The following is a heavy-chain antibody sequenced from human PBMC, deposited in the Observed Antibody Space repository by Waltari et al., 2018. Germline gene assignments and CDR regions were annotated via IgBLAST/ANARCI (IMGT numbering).Heavy chain of an antibody. D-gene: IGHD2-2*01. J-gene: IGHJ4*02. Sequence: QVQLQESGPGLVKPSETLSLTCTVSGYSISSGYYWGWIRQPPGKGLEWIGSIYHSGSTYYNPYLKSGVTISVDTSKNQFSLKLSSVTAADTAVYYCARLYRNRLFDYWGQGTLVTVSS. CDR1: GYSISSGYY. CDR3: ARLYRNRLFDY. V-gene: IGHV4-38-2*02. CDR2: IYHSGST.